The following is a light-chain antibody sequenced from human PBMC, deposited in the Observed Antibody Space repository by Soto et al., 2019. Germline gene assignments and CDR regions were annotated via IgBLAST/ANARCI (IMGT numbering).Light chain of an antibody. CDR2: DAY. Sequence: DIQMTQSPSILSASVGDRVTSTCRASQSIRRWLAWYQQKPGKAPKLLIYDAYSLESGVPSRFRGRRSGTEFTLTIAGLKPADFANYYCQQYESYFPLTFGGGTKVDI. V-gene: IGKV1-5*01. J-gene: IGKJ4*01. CDR1: QSIRRW. CDR3: QQYESYFPLT.